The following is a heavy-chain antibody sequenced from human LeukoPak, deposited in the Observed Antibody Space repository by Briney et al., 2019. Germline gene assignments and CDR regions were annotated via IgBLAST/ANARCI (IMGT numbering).Heavy chain of an antibody. CDR1: GFTFSSYS. J-gene: IGHJ4*02. D-gene: IGHD2-2*01. V-gene: IGHV3-21*01. CDR2: ISSSISYI. CDR3: ARGAVVPYCSSTSCRAYYFDY. Sequence: GGSLRLSCAASGFTFSSYSMNWVRQAPGKGLEWVSSISSSISYIYYADSVKGRFTISRDNAKNSLYLQMNSLRAEDTAVYYCARGAVVPYCSSTSCRAYYFDYWGQGTLVTVSS.